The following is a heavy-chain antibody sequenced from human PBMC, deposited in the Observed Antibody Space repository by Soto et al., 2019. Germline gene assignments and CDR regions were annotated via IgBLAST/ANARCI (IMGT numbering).Heavy chain of an antibody. D-gene: IGHD6-19*01. J-gene: IGHJ4*02. CDR3: ARGAPRMESSGWLDY. V-gene: IGHV4-34*01. CDR2: INHSGST. CDR1: GGSFSGYY. Sequence: SETLSLTCAVYGGSFSGYYWSWIRQPPGKGLEWIGEINHSGSTNYNPSLKSRVTISVDTSKNQFSLKLSSVTAADTAVYYCARGAPRMESSGWLDYWGQGTLVTVSS.